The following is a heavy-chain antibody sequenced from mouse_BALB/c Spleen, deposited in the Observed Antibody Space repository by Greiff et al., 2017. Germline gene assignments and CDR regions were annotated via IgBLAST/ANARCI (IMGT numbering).Heavy chain of an antibody. V-gene: IGHV3-2*02. CDR1: GYSITSDYA. CDR2: ISYSGST. J-gene: IGHJ4*01. CDR3: ARGDYYGYVNAMDY. Sequence: DVKLVESGPGLVKPSQSLSLTCTVTGYSITSDYAWNWIRQFPGNKLEWMGYISYSGSTSYNPSLKSRISITRDTSKNQFFLQLNSVTTEDTATYYCARGDYYGYVNAMDYWGQGTSVTVSS. D-gene: IGHD1-2*01.